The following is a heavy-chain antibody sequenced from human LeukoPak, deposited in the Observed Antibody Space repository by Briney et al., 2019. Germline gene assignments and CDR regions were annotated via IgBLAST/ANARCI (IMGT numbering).Heavy chain of an antibody. Sequence: SETLSLTCTVSGGSISSYYWSWIRQPPGKGLEWIGYIYYSGSTNYNPSLKSRVTISVDTSKNQFSLKLSPVTAADTAVYYCAASREMATILVYWGQGTLVTVSS. D-gene: IGHD5-24*01. CDR3: AASREMATILVY. J-gene: IGHJ4*02. CDR1: GGSISSYY. V-gene: IGHV4-59*01. CDR2: IYYSGST.